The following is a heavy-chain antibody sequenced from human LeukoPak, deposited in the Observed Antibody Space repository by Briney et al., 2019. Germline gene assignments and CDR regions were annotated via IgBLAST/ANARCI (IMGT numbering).Heavy chain of an antibody. D-gene: IGHD5-18*01. CDR2: INPNSGGT. CDR3: ARSPRTRGYSYYYFDY. CDR1: GYTFTGYY. J-gene: IGHJ4*02. Sequence: ASVKVSCKASGYTFTGYYMHWVRQAPGQGLEWMGWINPNSGGTNYAQKFQGRVTMTGDTSISTAYMELSRLRSDDTAVYYCARSPRTRGYSYYYFDYWGQGTLVTVSS. V-gene: IGHV1-2*02.